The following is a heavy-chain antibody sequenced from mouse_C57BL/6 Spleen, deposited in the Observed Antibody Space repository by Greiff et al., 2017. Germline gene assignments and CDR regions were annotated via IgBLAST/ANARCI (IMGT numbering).Heavy chain of an antibody. V-gene: IGHV1-72*01. CDR1: GYTFTSYW. Sequence: QVHVKPPGAELVKPGASVKLSCKASGYTFTSYWMHWVKQRPGRGLEWIGSIDPNSGGTKYNEKFKSKATLTVDKPSSTAYMQLSSLTSEDSAVYYCARIYYDYDGFAYWGQGTLVTVSA. CDR3: ARIYYDYDGFAY. J-gene: IGHJ3*01. CDR2: IDPNSGGT. D-gene: IGHD2-4*01.